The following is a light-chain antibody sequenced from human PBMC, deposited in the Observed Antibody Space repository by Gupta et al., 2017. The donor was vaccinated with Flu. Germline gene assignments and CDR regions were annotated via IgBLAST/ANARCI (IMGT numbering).Light chain of an antibody. CDR1: TGAVTSGYY. V-gene: IGLV7-43*01. J-gene: IGLJ3*02. CDR3: LLYYGGARV. Sequence: GTVTLTCASSTGAVTSGYYPNWFQQKPGQAPRVLIYSTSNKHSWTPARFSGSLLGGKAALTLSGVQPEDEAEYYCLLYYGGARVFGGGTKLTVL. CDR2: STS.